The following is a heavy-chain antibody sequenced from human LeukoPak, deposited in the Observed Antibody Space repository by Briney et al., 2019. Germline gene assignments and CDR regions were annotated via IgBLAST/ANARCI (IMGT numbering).Heavy chain of an antibody. V-gene: IGHV3-23*01. CDR1: GFTFSSYA. CDR3: MLTHDYGDN. D-gene: IGHD4-17*01. J-gene: IGHJ4*02. CDR2: IIDSGEST. Sequence: GGSLRLSCAASGFTFSSYAMSWVRQAPGKGLEWVSGIIDSGESTYYANFAKGRFTISRDNSNNTLYLQMNSLKREDTAIYYCMLTHDYGDNWGQGTQVTVSS.